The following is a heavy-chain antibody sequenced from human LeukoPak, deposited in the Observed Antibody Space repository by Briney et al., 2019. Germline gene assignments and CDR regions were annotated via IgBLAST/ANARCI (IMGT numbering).Heavy chain of an antibody. D-gene: IGHD3-10*01. V-gene: IGHV3-48*03. Sequence: GGSLRLSCAASGFTFSSYAMSWVRQAPGKGLEWVSYISSSGSTIYYADSVKGRFTISRDNAKNSLYLQMNSLRAEDTAVYYCARLPYGSGSGLMDVWGKGTTVTISS. CDR1: GFTFSSYA. CDR3: ARLPYGSGSGLMDV. J-gene: IGHJ6*03. CDR2: ISSSGSTI.